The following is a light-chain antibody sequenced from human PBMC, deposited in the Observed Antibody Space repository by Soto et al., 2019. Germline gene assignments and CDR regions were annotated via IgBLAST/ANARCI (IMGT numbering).Light chain of an antibody. CDR2: GNR. V-gene: IGLV1-40*01. CDR1: SSNLGAGYD. Sequence: QAVVTQPPSVSGAPGQRVTISCTGNSSNLGAGYDVHWYQQLPGAAPKLVIFGNRNRPSGVPERFSGSKSGTSASLAITGLQPEDEAVYSCQAYDYSLTASVFGGGTQLTVL. J-gene: IGLJ3*02. CDR3: QAYDYSLTASV.